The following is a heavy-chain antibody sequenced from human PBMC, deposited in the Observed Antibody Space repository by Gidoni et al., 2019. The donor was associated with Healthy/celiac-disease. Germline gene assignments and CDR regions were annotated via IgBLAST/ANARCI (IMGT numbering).Heavy chain of an antibody. CDR3: ARVQLGIDYFDY. J-gene: IGHJ4*02. CDR2: IKQDGSEK. Sequence: RLSCAASGFTFSSYWMSWVRQAPGKGLEWVANIKQDGSEKYYVDSVKGRFTISRDHAKNSLYLQMNSLRAEDTAVYYCARVQLGIDYFDYWGQGTLVTVSS. D-gene: IGHD7-27*01. CDR1: GFTFSSYW. V-gene: IGHV3-7*03.